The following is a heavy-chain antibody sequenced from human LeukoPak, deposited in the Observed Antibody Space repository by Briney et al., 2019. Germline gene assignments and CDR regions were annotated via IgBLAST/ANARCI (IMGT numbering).Heavy chain of an antibody. CDR1: GGSISSNF. J-gene: IGHJ6*02. D-gene: IGHD2-15*01. CDR3: ARQAERVAAYYYYGMDV. CDR2: IHYSGST. V-gene: IGHV4-59*08. Sequence: PSQTLSLTCTVSGGSISSNFCSWIRQPAGEGLAWDGYIHYSGSTNYNHSLKSRVPISVDTSKNQFSLKLSSVTAADTAVYYCARQAERVAAYYYYGMDVWGQGTTVTVSS.